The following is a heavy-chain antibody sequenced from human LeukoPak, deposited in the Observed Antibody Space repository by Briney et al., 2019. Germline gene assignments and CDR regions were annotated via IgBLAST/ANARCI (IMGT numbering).Heavy chain of an antibody. J-gene: IGHJ4*02. CDR3: AAIAGPLTGFDY. Sequence: ASVKVSCKASGYTFTAYYMHWVRQAPGQGLEWMGWINPNSGGTNYAQKFQGRATLTRDTSISTAFMELTRLISGDTAVYYCAAIAGPLTGFDYWGQGTLVTVS. V-gene: IGHV1-2*02. D-gene: IGHD6-13*01. CDR1: GYTFTAYY. CDR2: INPNSGGT.